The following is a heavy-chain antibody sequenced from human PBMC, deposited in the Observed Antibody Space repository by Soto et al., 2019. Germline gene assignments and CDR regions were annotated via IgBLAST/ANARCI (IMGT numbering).Heavy chain of an antibody. D-gene: IGHD3-10*01. Sequence: QVQLVESGGGVVQPGRSLRLSCAASGFTFSSYAMHWVRQAPGKGLEWVAVISYDGSNKYYADSVKGRFTISRDNSMNTLYLQMNSLRAEDTAVYYCARDRGSFDYWGQGTLVTVSA. CDR2: ISYDGSNK. CDR3: ARDRGSFDY. J-gene: IGHJ4*02. V-gene: IGHV3-30-3*01. CDR1: GFTFSSYA.